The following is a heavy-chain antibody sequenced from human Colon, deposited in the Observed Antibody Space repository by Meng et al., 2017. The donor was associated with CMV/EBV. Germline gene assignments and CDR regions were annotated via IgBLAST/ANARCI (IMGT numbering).Heavy chain of an antibody. CDR3: TTFRGVSWDDY. V-gene: IGHV3-15*01. CDR1: GFSFSNAW. D-gene: IGHD1-26*01. J-gene: IGHJ4*02. CDR2: VKSKTDGGTT. Sequence: GESLKISCAASGFSFSNAWMSWVRQAPGKGLEWVGRVKSKTDGGTTDYAAPVKGRFTISRDDSKNTLYLQMNSLKTEDTAVYYCTTFRGVSWDDYWGQGTLVTVS.